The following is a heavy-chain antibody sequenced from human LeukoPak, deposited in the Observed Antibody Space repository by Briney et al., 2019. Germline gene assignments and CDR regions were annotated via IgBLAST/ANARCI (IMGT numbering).Heavy chain of an antibody. D-gene: IGHD5-18*01. CDR1: GFTFSSYG. CDR2: ISSRSDSI. Sequence: GGSLRLSCAASGFTFSSYGMNWVRQAPGKRLEWVSYISSRSDSIYYADSVKGRFTISRDNGENSLYLQMNSLRDEDTAVYYCAREVAAAVVTHFDFWGQGTLVTVSS. CDR3: AREVAAAVVTHFDF. V-gene: IGHV3-48*02. J-gene: IGHJ4*02.